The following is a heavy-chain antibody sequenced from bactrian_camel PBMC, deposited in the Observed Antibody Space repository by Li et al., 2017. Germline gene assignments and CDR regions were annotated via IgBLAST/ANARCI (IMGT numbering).Heavy chain of an antibody. Sequence: HVQLVESGGGLVQPGGSLRLSCAASGFIFSNYWMYWVRQAPGKGREWVASIDSGGSTTYYADSVKGRFTASRDYAKNTVYLQMNSLKLEDTAVYHCVRNALVAGDFGYWGQGTQVTVS. J-gene: IGHJ6*01. CDR2: IDSGGSTT. CDR1: GFIFSNYW. V-gene: IGHV3S1*01. D-gene: IGHD1*01. CDR3: VRNALVAGDFGY.